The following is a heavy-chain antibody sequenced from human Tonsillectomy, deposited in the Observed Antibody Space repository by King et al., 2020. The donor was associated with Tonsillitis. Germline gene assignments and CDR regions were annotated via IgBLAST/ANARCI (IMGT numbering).Heavy chain of an antibody. CDR2: IYYSGST. J-gene: IGHJ6*02. D-gene: IGHD2-2*01. CDR3: ARDRVNCSSTSCYYYGMDV. V-gene: IGHV4-59*01. Sequence: VQLQESGPGLVKPSETLSLTCTVSGGSISSYYWSWIRQPPGKGLEWIGYIYYSGSTNYNPSLKSRVTISVDTSKNQFSLKLSSVTAADTAVYYCARDRVNCSSTSCYYYGMDVWGQGPAVTVSS. CDR1: GGSISSYY.